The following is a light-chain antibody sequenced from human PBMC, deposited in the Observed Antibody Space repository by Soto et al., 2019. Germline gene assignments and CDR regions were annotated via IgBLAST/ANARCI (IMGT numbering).Light chain of an antibody. CDR1: QSRSSY. CDR2: AAS. CDR3: QQSYSTPWT. J-gene: IGKJ1*01. Sequence: DIQMTQSPSSVSASVGDRITITCRAGQSRSSYLNWYHQKPWKAPKLLIYAASTLQSGVPSRFSRYGSGTDFTLTITSLQPDEFATYYCQQSYSTPWTFGQGTQVEIK. V-gene: IGKV1-39*01.